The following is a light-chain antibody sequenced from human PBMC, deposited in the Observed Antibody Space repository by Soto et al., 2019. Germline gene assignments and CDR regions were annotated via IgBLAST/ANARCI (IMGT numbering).Light chain of an antibody. J-gene: IGLJ1*01. CDR1: SSNIGNNY. CDR3: NSYVGSNNYV. V-gene: IGLV2-8*01. CDR2: EVN. Sequence: QSVLTQPPSVSAAPGQKVTIPCSGSSSNIGNNYVSWYQQLPGTAPKVLIYEVNKRPSGVPDRFSGSKSGNTASLTVSGLQADDEADYYCNSYVGSNNYVFGTGTKVTVL.